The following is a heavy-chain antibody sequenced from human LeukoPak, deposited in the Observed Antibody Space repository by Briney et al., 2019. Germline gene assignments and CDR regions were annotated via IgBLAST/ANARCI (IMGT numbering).Heavy chain of an antibody. J-gene: IGHJ5*02. CDR3: AKESGHCSSTSCYLFWFDP. CDR2: IRYDGSNK. D-gene: IGHD2-2*01. Sequence: PGGSLRLSCAASGFTFSSYGMHWVRQAPGKGLEWVAFIRYDGSNKYYADSVKGRFTISRDNSKNTLYLQMNNLRAEDTAVYYCAKESGHCSSTSCYLFWFDPWGQGTLVTVSS. CDR1: GFTFSSYG. V-gene: IGHV3-30*02.